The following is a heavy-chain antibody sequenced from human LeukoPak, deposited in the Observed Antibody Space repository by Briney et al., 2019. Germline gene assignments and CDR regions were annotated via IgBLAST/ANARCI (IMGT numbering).Heavy chain of an antibody. Sequence: PGGSLRLSCAASGFTFSSYSMNWVRQAPGKGLEWVSYISSSSSTIYYADSVKGRFTISRDNAKNSLYLQMNSLRAEDTAVYYCARDSLALKSPTSYFDYWGQGTLVTVSS. CDR1: GFTFSSYS. V-gene: IGHV3-48*01. CDR3: ARDSLALKSPTSYFDY. D-gene: IGHD3-3*02. J-gene: IGHJ4*02. CDR2: ISSSSSTI.